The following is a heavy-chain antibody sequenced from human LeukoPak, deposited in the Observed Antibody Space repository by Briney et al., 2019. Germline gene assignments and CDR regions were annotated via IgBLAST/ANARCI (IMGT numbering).Heavy chain of an antibody. V-gene: IGHV3-30*02. CDR3: AKAAGGSGYDPFDY. Sequence: GGSLRLSCAAPGFIFRSYGMHWVRQAPGKGLDWVALIRYDGNNKYYADSVEGRFTISRDNSKNTLYLQMNSLRAEDTAVYYCAKAAGGSGYDPFDYWGQGTLVTVSS. J-gene: IGHJ4*02. CDR1: GFIFRSYG. D-gene: IGHD3-22*01. CDR2: IRYDGNNK.